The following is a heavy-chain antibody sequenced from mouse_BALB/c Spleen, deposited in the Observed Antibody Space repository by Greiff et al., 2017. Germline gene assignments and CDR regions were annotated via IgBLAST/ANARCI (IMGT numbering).Heavy chain of an antibody. CDR3: ARDGYEGAMDY. Sequence: EVQGVESGGGLVQPGGSRKLSCAASGFTFSSFGMHWVRQAPEKGLEWVAYISSGSSTIYYADTVKGRFTISRDNPKNTLFLQMTSLRSEDTAMYYCARDGYEGAMDYWGQGTSVTVSS. CDR2: ISSGSSTI. D-gene: IGHD2-2*01. CDR1: GFTFSSFG. V-gene: IGHV5-17*02. J-gene: IGHJ4*01.